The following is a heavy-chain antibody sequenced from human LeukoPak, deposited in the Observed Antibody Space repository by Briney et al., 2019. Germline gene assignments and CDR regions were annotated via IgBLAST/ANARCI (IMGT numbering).Heavy chain of an antibody. CDR2: FFYSGTT. CDR1: SGSISSYY. V-gene: IGHV4-59*12. Sequence: SETLSLTCTVSSGSISSYYWNWIRQPPGKGLEWIGYFFYSGTTKYNPSLKSRVTISLDTSKNQFSLILTSVTAADTAVYYCAREWFSGSYFHYWGQGTLVTVSS. CDR3: AREWFSGSYFHY. D-gene: IGHD1-26*01. J-gene: IGHJ4*02.